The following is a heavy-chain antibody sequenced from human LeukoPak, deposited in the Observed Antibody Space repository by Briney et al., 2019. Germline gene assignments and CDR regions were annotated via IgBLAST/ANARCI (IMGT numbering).Heavy chain of an antibody. CDR2: ISAYNGNT. CDR1: GYTFTSYG. V-gene: IGHV1-18*04. CDR3: ARTLVVPAKNYYYNGRDV. D-gene: IGHD2-2*01. J-gene: IGHJ6*04. Sequence: ASVKVSCKASGYTFTSYGISWVRQAPGQGLEWMGWISAYNGNTNYAQKLQGRVTMTTDTSTSTAYMELRSLRSDDTAVYYCARTLVVPAKNYYYNGRDVGEKGPTVTVP.